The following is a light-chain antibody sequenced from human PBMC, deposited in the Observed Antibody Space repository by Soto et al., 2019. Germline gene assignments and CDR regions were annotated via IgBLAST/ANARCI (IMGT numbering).Light chain of an antibody. CDR1: QSISSW. CDR3: QQYHSSPGT. CDR2: KAS. J-gene: IGKJ1*01. Sequence: DIQMTQSPSTLSASVGDRVTITCRASQSISSWLAWYQRKPGTAPKLLIYKASSLEGGVPSRLSGSGSGTEFTLTISSLQPDDFATYYCQQYHSSPGTFGQGTKVEIK. V-gene: IGKV1-5*03.